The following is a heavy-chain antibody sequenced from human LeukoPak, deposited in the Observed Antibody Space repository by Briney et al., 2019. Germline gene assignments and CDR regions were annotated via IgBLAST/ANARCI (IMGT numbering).Heavy chain of an antibody. Sequence: PGGSLRLSCAASGFTFSNYAMMWVRQAPGKGLEWVSIIGGTRYSTYYADSVRGRFTISRDNSKNTLYLQMNSLRAEDTAVYYCAKQGESKTKNFDYWGQGTLATVSS. CDR2: IGGTRYST. J-gene: IGHJ4*02. D-gene: IGHD1-7*01. CDR3: AKQGESKTKNFDY. V-gene: IGHV3-23*01. CDR1: GFTFSNYA.